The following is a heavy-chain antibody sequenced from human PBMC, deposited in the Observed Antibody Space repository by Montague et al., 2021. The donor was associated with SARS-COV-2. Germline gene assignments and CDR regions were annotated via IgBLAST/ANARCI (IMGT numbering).Heavy chain of an antibody. CDR3: ARASRPWNVLDL. CDR2: INHSGNT. Sequence: SETLSLTCAVYGGSFSGYYWTWVRQPPGRGLEWIGEINHSGNTNYKPSLESRITMSVDTSKSLVSLYLTSVTAADTAVYYCARASRPWNVLDLWGQGTLVTVSS. V-gene: IGHV4-34*01. D-gene: IGHD1-1*01. J-gene: IGHJ5*02. CDR1: GGSFSGYY.